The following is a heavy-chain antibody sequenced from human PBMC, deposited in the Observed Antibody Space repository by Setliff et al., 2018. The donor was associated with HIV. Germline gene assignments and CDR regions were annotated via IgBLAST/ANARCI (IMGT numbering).Heavy chain of an antibody. Sequence: GGSLRLSCAASGFTFSDHYMDWVRQAPGKGLEWVGRTRNKVNSYTTEYAASVKGRFTISRDDSKNSLYLQMNSLKTGDTAVYYCARGRLLWSGSYYYYYMDVWGKGTTVTVSS. D-gene: IGHD3-10*01. CDR3: ARGRLLWSGSYYYYYMDV. CDR1: GFTFSDHY. J-gene: IGHJ6*03. V-gene: IGHV3-72*01. CDR2: TRNKVNSYTT.